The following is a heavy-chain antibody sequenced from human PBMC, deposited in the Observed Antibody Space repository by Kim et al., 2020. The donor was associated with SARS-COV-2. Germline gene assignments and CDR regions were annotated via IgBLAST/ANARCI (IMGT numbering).Heavy chain of an antibody. D-gene: IGHD3-3*01. CDR3: ARDSAIFGVVITPLRYYYGMDV. Sequence: ASVKVSCKASGYTFTSYAMNWVRQAPGQGLEWMGWINTNTGNPTYAHGFTGRFVFSLDTSVSTAYLQISSLKAEDTAVYYCARDSAIFGVVITPLRYYYGMDVWGQGTTVTVSS. V-gene: IGHV7-4-1*02. J-gene: IGHJ6*02. CDR2: INTNTGNP. CDR1: GYTFTSYA.